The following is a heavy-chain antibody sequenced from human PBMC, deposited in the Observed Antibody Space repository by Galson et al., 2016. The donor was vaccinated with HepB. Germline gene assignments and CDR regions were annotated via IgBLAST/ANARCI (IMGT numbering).Heavy chain of an antibody. D-gene: IGHD2-8*01. CDR2: VSHAGVA. Sequence: SETLSLTCALSGGSFTGYYWSWVRQSPGKGLEWIGEVSHAGVANSNPSLKSRVTISVDSSKNQLSLKVNSVTAADTAIYYCTRGGATNGNAFYQKYGMDIWGQGTSVTVSS. V-gene: IGHV4-34*01. CDR1: GGSFTGYY. CDR3: TRGGATNGNAFYQKYGMDI. J-gene: IGHJ6*02.